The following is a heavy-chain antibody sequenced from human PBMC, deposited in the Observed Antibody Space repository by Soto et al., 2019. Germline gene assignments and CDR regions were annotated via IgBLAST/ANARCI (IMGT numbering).Heavy chain of an antibody. CDR3: ARARY. V-gene: IGHV4-34*01. J-gene: IGHJ4*02. CDR2: INQSGST. CDR1: GGSFSGYY. Sequence: PSETLSLTXAVYGGSFSGYYWNWIRQPPGKGLEWIGEINQSGSTNYNPSLKSRVAISIDTSKKQFSLKVSSVTAADTGVYYCARARYWGQGTLVTVSS.